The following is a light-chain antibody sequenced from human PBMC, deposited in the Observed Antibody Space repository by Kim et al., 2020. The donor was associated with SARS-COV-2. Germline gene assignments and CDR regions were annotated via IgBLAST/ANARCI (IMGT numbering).Light chain of an antibody. V-gene: IGLV2-18*02. Sequence: GQSVTSSFTGPSSDVGSYNRVSWYQQPPGTAPKLMIYEVSNRPSGVPDRFSGSKSGNTASLTISGLRAEDEADYYCSSYTSGSFVVFGGGTQLTVL. CDR1: SSDVGSYNR. J-gene: IGLJ2*01. CDR2: EVS. CDR3: SSYTSGSFVV.